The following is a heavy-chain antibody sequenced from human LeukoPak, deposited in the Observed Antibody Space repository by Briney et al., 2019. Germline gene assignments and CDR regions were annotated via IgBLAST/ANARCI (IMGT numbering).Heavy chain of an antibody. J-gene: IGHJ6*02. CDR1: GFTFSSYA. Sequence: GGSLRLSRAASGFTFSSYAMSWVRQAPGKGLEWVSAIGGSGSNTYYADSVKGRFTISRDNSKNALYLQMNSLRAEDTAVYYCAKAGSHYYYYGMDVWGQGTTVTVSS. CDR3: AKAGSHYYYYGMDV. V-gene: IGHV3-23*01. CDR2: IGGSGSNT.